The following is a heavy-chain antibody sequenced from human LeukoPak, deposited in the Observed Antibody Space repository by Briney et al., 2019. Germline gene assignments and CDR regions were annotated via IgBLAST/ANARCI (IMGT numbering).Heavy chain of an antibody. D-gene: IGHD3-16*01. CDR1: GGSFSGST. J-gene: IGHJ4*02. CDR3: ARGSFTLATQIGEFDY. V-gene: IGHV4-34*01. Sequence: PSETLSLTCAVYGGSFSGSTWSWSAHPPGKGLEGFGEINHSGSTNYNPSLKSRVTISVDTSKNQFSLKLSSVTAADTAVYYCARGSFTLATQIGEFDYWGQGTLVTVSS. CDR2: INHSGST.